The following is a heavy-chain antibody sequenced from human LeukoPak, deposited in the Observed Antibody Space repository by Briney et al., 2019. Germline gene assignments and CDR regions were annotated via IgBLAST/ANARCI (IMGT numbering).Heavy chain of an antibody. CDR3: AKDRASSTWGGRFDY. Sequence: GGSLRLSCAASGFTFSSYAMTWVRQAPGKGLERVSGISGGGGTTYYADSVKGRFTISRDDSKNTLYLKMNSLRAEDTAVYYCAKDRASSTWGGRFDYWGQGTLVTVSS. J-gene: IGHJ4*02. CDR2: ISGGGGTT. D-gene: IGHD2-2*01. CDR1: GFTFSSYA. V-gene: IGHV3-23*01.